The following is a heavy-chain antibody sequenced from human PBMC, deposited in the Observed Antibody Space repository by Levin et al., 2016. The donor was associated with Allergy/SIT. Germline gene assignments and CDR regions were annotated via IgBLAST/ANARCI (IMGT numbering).Heavy chain of an antibody. D-gene: IGHD1-26*01. V-gene: IGHV3-72*01. J-gene: IGHJ4*02. Sequence: WIRQPPGKGLEWVGRTRNKANSYTTEYAASVKGRFTISRDDSKNSLYLQMNSLKTEDTAVYYCARGPHKWELFGYFDYWGQGTLVTVSS. CDR3: ARGPHKWELFGYFDY. CDR2: TRNKANSYTT.